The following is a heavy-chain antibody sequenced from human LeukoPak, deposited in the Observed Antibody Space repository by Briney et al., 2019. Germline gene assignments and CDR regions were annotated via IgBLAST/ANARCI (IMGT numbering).Heavy chain of an antibody. CDR2: ISSSSSTI. D-gene: IGHD1-26*01. CDR3: AASWSPNGVGATSVGDY. CDR1: GFTFSSYS. J-gene: IGHJ4*02. Sequence: PGGSLRLSCAASGFTFSSYSMNWVRQAPGKGLEWVSYISSSSSTIYYADSVKGRFTISRDNAKNSLYLQMNSLRAEDTAVYYCAASWSPNGVGATSVGDYWGQGTLVTVSS. V-gene: IGHV3-48*04.